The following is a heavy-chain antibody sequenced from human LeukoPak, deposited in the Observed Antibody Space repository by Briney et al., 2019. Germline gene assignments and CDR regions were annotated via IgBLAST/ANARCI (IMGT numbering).Heavy chain of an antibody. V-gene: IGHV3-9*01. CDR1: GFTFYDYA. J-gene: IGHJ4*02. D-gene: IGHD3-10*01. Sequence: PGGSLRLSCAASGFTFYDYAMHWVRQAPGKGLEWVSGISWNSGSIGYADSVKGRFTISRDNAKNSLYLQMNSLRAEDTALYYCAKDHSGYGSGSYLDYFDYWGQGTLVTVSS. CDR2: ISWNSGSI. CDR3: AKDHSGYGSGSYLDYFDY.